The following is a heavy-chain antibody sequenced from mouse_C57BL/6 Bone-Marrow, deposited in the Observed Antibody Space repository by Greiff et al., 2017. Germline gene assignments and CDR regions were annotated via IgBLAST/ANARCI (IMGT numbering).Heavy chain of an antibody. CDR3: ARGDGSCVDFGY. CDR2: IYPEDGDT. Sequence: QVQLQQSGPELVKPGASVKISCKASGYSFSGYWMNWVKQRTGKGLEWIGRIYPEDGDTNYNGKFKGKATLTADQSSSTAYMQLSSLTSEDSAVYYCARGDGSCVDFGYRGHGTTVTAS. D-gene: IGHD1-1*01. V-gene: IGHV1-82*01. J-gene: IGHJ2*01. CDR1: GYSFSGYW.